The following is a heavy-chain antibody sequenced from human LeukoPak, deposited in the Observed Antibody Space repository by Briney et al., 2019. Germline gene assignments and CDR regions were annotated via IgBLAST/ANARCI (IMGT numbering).Heavy chain of an antibody. V-gene: IGHV4-30-4*01. CDR1: GGSISSGSYY. CDR3: ARVPGYNWREHDY. CDR2: ISYCGNT. D-gene: IGHD5-24*01. Sequence: PSETLSLTCTVSGGSISSGSYYWSWIRQPPGKGLEWIGYISYCGNTYYNPSLNSRVTISVDTSKNQLSLRLSSVTAADTAVYYCARVPGYNWREHDYWGQGALVTVSS. J-gene: IGHJ4*02.